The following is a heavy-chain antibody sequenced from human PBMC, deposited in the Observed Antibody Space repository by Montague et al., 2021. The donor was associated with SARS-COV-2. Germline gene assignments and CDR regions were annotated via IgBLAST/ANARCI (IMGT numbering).Heavy chain of an antibody. V-gene: IGHV4-39*01. D-gene: IGHD4-17*01. CDR1: GDSITSIIHY. Sequence: SETLSLTCTVSGDSITSIIHYWGWIRQPPGKGLDWIASIFYTGTIYYNPSLKSRVTMSLDTSKSQFSLNLTSVTAADTAVYFCARHPTTVTTVHWGQGSLVTVSS. CDR2: IFYTGTI. J-gene: IGHJ4*02. CDR3: ARHPTTVTTVH.